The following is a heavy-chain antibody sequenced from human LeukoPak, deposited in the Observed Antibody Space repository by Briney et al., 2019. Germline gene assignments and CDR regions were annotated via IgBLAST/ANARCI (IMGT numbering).Heavy chain of an antibody. CDR1: GGSISSYY. J-gene: IGHJ4*02. Sequence: SETLSLTCTVSGGSISSYYWSWIRKPPGKGLEWIGYIYYTGSTNYNPSLKSRVTISVDTSKNQFSLRLSSVTAADTAVYYCARGRAIWSYWGQGTLVTVSS. V-gene: IGHV4-59*01. CDR2: IYYTGST. D-gene: IGHD3-9*01. CDR3: ARGRAIWSY.